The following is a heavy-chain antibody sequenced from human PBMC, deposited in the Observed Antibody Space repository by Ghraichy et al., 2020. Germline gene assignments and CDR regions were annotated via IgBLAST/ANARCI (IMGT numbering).Heavy chain of an antibody. Sequence: GGSLRLSCVGSGFTFKNFAMGWARQGPGGGLEWVSGISGSGGNTHYAESVKGRFTISSDSSKNTVYLQMNSLRAEDTAVYYCAKRPKSGTYDSWGQGILVTVSA. V-gene: IGHV3-23*01. CDR2: ISGSGGNT. CDR3: AKRPKSGTYDS. D-gene: IGHD3-16*01. J-gene: IGHJ5*02. CDR1: GFTFKNFA.